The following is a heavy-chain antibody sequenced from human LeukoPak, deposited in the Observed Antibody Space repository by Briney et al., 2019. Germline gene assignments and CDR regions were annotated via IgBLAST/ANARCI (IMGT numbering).Heavy chain of an antibody. CDR3: SRDNSDYGDHDY. CDR1: GFSFSAYA. J-gene: IGHJ4*02. V-gene: IGHV3-21*01. CDR2: ISGSGSSI. Sequence: PGGSLRLFCAASGFSFSAYAMNWVRQAPGKGLEWVSSISGSGSSIYYADSLKGRFTISRDNAKNSLYLQMNSLRAEDTAVYYCSRDNSDYGDHDYWGQGTLVTVSS. D-gene: IGHD4-17*01.